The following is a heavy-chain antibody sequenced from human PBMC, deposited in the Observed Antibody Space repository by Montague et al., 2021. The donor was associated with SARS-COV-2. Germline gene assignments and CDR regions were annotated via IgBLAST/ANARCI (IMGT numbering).Heavy chain of an antibody. CDR2: IYSGGDT. V-gene: IGHV3-53*01. CDR3: ARAELQYCSRGNCYINYYGMEV. CDR1: GFSVSINY. J-gene: IGHJ6*02. D-gene: IGHD2-2*02. Sequence: SLRLSCASSGFSVSINYMTWVRHAPGKGLEWVSFIYSGGDTYYAYSVKGRFTISRDKSKNTLFLQMNSLRAEDTAVYYCARAELQYCSRGNCYINYYGMEVGGRGPKFTVPS.